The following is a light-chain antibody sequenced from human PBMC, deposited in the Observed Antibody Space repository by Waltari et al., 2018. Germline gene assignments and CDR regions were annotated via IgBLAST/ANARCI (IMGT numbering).Light chain of an antibody. CDR3: QQYTSYLMYT. J-gene: IGKJ2*01. Sequence: DIQMTQSPSTLSASVGDRVTITCRASQSISSWLAWYQQKPGKAPRLLIYKASSLESGAPSRFSRRGSGTEFTLTICSLQPDDFGTYYCQQYTSYLMYTFGQGTKLEIK. CDR2: KAS. CDR1: QSISSW. V-gene: IGKV1-5*03.